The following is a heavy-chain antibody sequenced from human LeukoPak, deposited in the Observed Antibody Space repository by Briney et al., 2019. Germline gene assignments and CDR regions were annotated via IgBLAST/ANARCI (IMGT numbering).Heavy chain of an antibody. CDR1: GGSISGYY. V-gene: IGHV4-59*01. CDR2: ILYSGTT. D-gene: IGHD3-16*01. Sequence: SETLSLTCTVSGGSISGYYWSWIRQPPGKSLEWIGYILYSGTTNFNPSLKSRVTMSVDTSKNQFSLKLSSVTAADTAVYYCARDGAAGYWGQGTLVTVSS. J-gene: IGHJ4*02. CDR3: ARDGAAGY.